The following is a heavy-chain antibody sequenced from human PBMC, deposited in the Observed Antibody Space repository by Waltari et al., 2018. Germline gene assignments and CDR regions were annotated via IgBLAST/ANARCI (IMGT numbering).Heavy chain of an antibody. Sequence: QVQLQESGPGLVKPSETLSLTCTVSGGSISSYYWSWIRQPPGKGLEWIGYIYYSGSTNYHPSLKSRVTISVDTSKNQFSLKLSSVTAADTAVYYCARDPGRSGSYGGGVDYWGQGTLVTVSS. V-gene: IGHV4-59*01. J-gene: IGHJ4*02. CDR2: IYYSGST. D-gene: IGHD1-26*01. CDR1: GGSISSYY. CDR3: ARDPGRSGSYGGGVDY.